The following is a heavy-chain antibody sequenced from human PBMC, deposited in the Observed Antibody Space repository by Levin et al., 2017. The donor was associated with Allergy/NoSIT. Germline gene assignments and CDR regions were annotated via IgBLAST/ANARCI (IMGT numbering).Heavy chain of an antibody. V-gene: IGHV3-73*01. J-gene: IGHJ6*02. CDR2: IRSNANSYAT. CDR3: TRHGPIDYGDRYSYGMDV. D-gene: IGHD4-17*01. Sequence: GGSLRLSCAASGFTFSGSAMHWVRQASGKWLEWVGRIRSNANSYATAHAASVKGRFTISRDDSKNTAYLQMNSLKTEDTAVYYCTRHGPIDYGDRYSYGMDVWGQGTTVTVSS. CDR1: GFTFSGSA.